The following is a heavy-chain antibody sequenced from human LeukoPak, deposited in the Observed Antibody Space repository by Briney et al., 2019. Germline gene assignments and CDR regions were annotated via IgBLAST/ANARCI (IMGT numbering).Heavy chain of an antibody. CDR2: IYSGGNT. Sequence: GGSLRLSCAASGVTVSSDYMSWVRQAPGKGLEWVSVIYSGGNTYYADSVKGRFTISRHNSKNTLFLQMDSLRTEDTAIYYCASRMTFGGQGTLVTVS. CDR1: GVTVSSDY. CDR3: ASRMTF. J-gene: IGHJ4*02. D-gene: IGHD2/OR15-2a*01. V-gene: IGHV3-53*04.